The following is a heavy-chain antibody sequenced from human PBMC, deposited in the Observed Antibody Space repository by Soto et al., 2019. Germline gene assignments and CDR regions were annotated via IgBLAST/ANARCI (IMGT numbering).Heavy chain of an antibody. V-gene: IGHV3-7*03. Sequence: SPTLSCAAATFTFGSYWMSWVRQAPGKGLEGVANIKQDGTERYYVDSVKGRVTVSRDNTKHSLYLQMNSLRAEDAAVYYCATSNLAARRSWGYYYGIDVWGQGTTVTVSS. J-gene: IGHJ6*02. CDR2: IKQDGTER. CDR1: TFTFGSYW. CDR3: ATSNLAARRSWGYYYGIDV. D-gene: IGHD6-6*01.